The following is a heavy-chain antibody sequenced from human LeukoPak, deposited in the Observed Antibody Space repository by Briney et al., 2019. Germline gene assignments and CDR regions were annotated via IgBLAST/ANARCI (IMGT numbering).Heavy chain of an antibody. CDR1: GFTFTRFW. Sequence: GGSLRLSCAASGFTFTRFWLTWVRQSPGKGLEWVANINPDGTKTTYVDSVEGRFAISRDNAKNLVFLLMTSLRAEDTAMYYCATAPASVDSSWGQGTLVAVSS. CDR2: INPDGTKT. D-gene: IGHD3-3*01. J-gene: IGHJ5*02. CDR3: ATAPASVDSS. V-gene: IGHV3-7*01.